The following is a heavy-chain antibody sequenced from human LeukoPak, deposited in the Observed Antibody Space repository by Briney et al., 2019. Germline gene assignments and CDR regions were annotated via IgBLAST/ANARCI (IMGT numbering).Heavy chain of an antibody. D-gene: IGHD6-13*01. V-gene: IGHV4-34*01. CDR1: GGSFSGYY. J-gene: IGHJ4*02. CDR2: INHSGST. CDR3: ARVTGYSSSWSKIDY. Sequence: PSETLSLTCAVYGGSFSGYYWSWIRQPPGKGLEWIGEINHSGSTNYNPSLKSRVAISVDTSKNQFSLKLSSVTAADTAVYYCARVTGYSSSWSKIDYWGQGTLVTVSS.